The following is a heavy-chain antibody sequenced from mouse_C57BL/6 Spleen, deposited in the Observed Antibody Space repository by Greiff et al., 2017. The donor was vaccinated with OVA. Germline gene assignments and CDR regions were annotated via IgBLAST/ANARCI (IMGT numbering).Heavy chain of an antibody. D-gene: IGHD2-3*01. Sequence: VQLQQSGAELARPGASVKLSCKASGYTFTSYGISWVKQRTGQGLEWIGEIYPRSGNTYYNEKFKGKATLTADKSSSTAYMELRSLTSEDSAVYFCARGIYEAIDYWGQGTTLTVSS. V-gene: IGHV1-81*01. CDR2: IYPRSGNT. CDR3: ARGIYEAIDY. J-gene: IGHJ2*01. CDR1: GYTFTSYG.